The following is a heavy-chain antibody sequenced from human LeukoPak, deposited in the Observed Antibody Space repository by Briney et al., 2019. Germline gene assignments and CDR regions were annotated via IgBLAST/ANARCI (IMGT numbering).Heavy chain of an antibody. Sequence: QPGGSLTLSCTASGFTLSSYAMNWVRQAPGKRLEWVSGFSGSGGSTHYADSGKGRFTISRDNSKNTLYMQMNSRRAEDTAVYYCAKADGIRVFPYWGQGTLDTVSS. CDR2: FSGSGGST. CDR3: AKADGIRVFPY. CDR1: GFTLSSYA. D-gene: IGHD2-21*01. V-gene: IGHV3-23*01. J-gene: IGHJ4*02.